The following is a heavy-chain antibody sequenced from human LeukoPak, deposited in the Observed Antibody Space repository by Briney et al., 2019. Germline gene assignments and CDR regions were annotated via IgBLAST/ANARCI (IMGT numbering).Heavy chain of an antibody. V-gene: IGHV3-21*01. CDR1: GFTFSSYS. CDR3: ASLQDCSSTSCYQLDY. CDR2: ISSSSSYI. D-gene: IGHD2-2*01. Sequence: KSGGSLRLSCAASGFTFSSYSMNWVRQAPGKGLEWVSSISSSSSYIYYADSVKGRFTISRGNAKNSLYLQMNSLRAEDTAVYYCASLQDCSSTSCYQLDYWGQGTLVTVSS. J-gene: IGHJ4*02.